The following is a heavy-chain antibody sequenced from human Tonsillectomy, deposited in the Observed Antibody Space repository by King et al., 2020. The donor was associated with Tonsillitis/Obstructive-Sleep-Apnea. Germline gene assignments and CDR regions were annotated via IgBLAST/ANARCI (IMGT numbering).Heavy chain of an antibody. D-gene: IGHD5-24*01. J-gene: IGHJ3*02. CDR3: AKDMGQRTLMAFDI. CDR1: GFTFDNYA. V-gene: IGHV3-9*01. Sequence: QLVQSGGGLVQPGRSLRLSCAASGFTFDNYAMHWVRQGPGKGLEWVSGISWNSGNIVYADSVKGRFTISRDNAKNSLYLQMNSLRAEDTALYYCAKDMGQRTLMAFDIWGQGTMVTVSS. CDR2: ISWNSGNI.